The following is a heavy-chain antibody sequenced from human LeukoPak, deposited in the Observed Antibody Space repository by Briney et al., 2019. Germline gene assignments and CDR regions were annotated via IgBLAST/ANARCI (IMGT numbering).Heavy chain of an antibody. V-gene: IGHV3-30*02. CDR3: ARIGGAYSPDY. Sequence: GGSLRFSCAASGFTFSDYGMHWVRQAPGKGLEWVAFIRYDGSSKYYADSVKGRFTISRDNSKNTLYLQMNSLRADDTAVYYCARIGGAYSPDYWGQGTLVTVSS. CDR1: GFTFSDYG. J-gene: IGHJ4*02. D-gene: IGHD5-18*01. CDR2: IRYDGSSK.